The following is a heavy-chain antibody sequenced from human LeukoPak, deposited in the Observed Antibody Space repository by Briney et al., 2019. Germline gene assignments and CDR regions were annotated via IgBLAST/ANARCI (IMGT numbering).Heavy chain of an antibody. D-gene: IGHD5-24*01. J-gene: IGHJ6*03. CDR1: GYTFTSYG. CDR2: ISAYNGNT. V-gene: IGHV1-18*01. CDR3: ARVEDGYNPPGYYYYMDV. Sequence: ASVKVSCKASGYTFTSYGISWVRQAPGQGLEWMGWISAYNGNTNYAQKLQGRVTMTTDTSTSTAYMELRSLRSDDTAVYYCARVEDGYNPPGYYYYMDVWGKGTTVTVSS.